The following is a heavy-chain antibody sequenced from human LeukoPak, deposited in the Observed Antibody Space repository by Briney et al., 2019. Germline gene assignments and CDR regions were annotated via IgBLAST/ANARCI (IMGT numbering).Heavy chain of an antibody. CDR3: ARADVDTPIRYYFDY. J-gene: IGHJ4*02. D-gene: IGHD5-18*01. CDR1: GGSLSSFY. V-gene: IGHV4-59*01. CDR2: IYYSGSP. Sequence: SETLSLTCTFSGGSLSSFYWSWIRQPPGKGLEWIGYIYYSGSPNYNPSLKSRVTISIDTSKNQFSLKLSSVTPADTAVYYCARADVDTPIRYYFDYWGQGTLVTVSS.